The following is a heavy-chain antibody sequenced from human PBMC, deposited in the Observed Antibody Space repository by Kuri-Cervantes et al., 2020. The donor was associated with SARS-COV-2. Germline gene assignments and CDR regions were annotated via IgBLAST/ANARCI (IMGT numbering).Heavy chain of an antibody. D-gene: IGHD1-26*01. J-gene: IGHJ4*02. Sequence: GESLKISCAASGFTFSSYGMHWVRQAPGKGLEWVAVISYDGSNKYYADSVKGRFTISRDNSKNTLYLQMNSLRAEDTAVYYCAKARHRSEWELSDYWGQGTLVTVSS. CDR3: AKARHRSEWELSDY. CDR1: GFTFSSYG. V-gene: IGHV3-30*18. CDR2: ISYDGSNK.